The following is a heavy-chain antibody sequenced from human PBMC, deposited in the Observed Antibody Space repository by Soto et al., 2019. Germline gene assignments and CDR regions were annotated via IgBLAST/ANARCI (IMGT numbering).Heavy chain of an antibody. J-gene: IGHJ3*01. CDR3: ASRELWFGELFPSYDAFDL. D-gene: IGHD3-10*01. V-gene: IGHV4-31*03. CDR2: IYYSGST. Sequence: SETLSLTCTVSGGSISSGGYYWSWIRQHPGKGLEWIGYIYYSGSTYYNPSLKSRVTISVGTSKNQFSLKLSSVTAADTAVYYCASRELWFGELFPSYDAFDLRGQGTMVTVSS. CDR1: GGSISSGGYY.